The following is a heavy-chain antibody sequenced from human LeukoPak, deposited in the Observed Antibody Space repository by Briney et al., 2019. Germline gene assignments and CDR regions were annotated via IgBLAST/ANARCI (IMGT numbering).Heavy chain of an antibody. CDR3: AKADRTYYYDSRGYHLGD. CDR2: ISYDGSNK. Sequence: GGSLRLSCAASGFTFSSYGMHWVRQAPGKGLEWVAVISYDGSNKYYADSVKGRFTISRDNSKNTLYLQMNSLRAEDTAVYYCAKADRTYYYDSRGYHLGDWGQGTLVTVSS. V-gene: IGHV3-30*18. J-gene: IGHJ4*02. CDR1: GFTFSSYG. D-gene: IGHD3-22*01.